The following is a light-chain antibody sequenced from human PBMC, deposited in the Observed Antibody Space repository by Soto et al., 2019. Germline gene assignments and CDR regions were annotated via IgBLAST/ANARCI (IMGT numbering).Light chain of an antibody. CDR1: QSVGSN. J-gene: IGKJ1*01. Sequence: IILTQSPVTLSLSPGERATLSCRASQSVGSNLAWYQQKPGQAPTLLIYGASTRATGVPPRFSGSVSGTEVTITISSLQSEDCSVYYCQKFNKWPWTFGQGTKVDIK. CDR3: QKFNKWPWT. CDR2: GAS. V-gene: IGKV3-15*01.